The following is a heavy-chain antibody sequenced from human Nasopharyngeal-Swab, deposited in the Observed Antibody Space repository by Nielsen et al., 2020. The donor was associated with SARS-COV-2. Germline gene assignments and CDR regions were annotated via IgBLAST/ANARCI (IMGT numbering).Heavy chain of an antibody. Sequence: GGSLRLSCTVSGFTFSSYAMSWVRQAPGKGLEWVSAISGSGGSTYYADSVKGRFTISRDNSKNTLYLQMNSLRAEDTAVYYCAKDTQGIVVVYYFDYWGQGTLVTVSS. D-gene: IGHD3-22*01. V-gene: IGHV3-23*01. J-gene: IGHJ4*02. CDR3: AKDTQGIVVVYYFDY. CDR2: ISGSGGST. CDR1: GFTFSSYA.